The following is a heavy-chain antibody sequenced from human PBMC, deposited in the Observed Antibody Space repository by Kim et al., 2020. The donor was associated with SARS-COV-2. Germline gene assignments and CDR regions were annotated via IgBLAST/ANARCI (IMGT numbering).Heavy chain of an antibody. CDR3: ARPYRTSSSWYFGDAFDI. Sequence: ASVKVSCKASGYTFTSYGISWVRQAPGQGLEWMGWISAYNGNTNYAQKLQGRVTMTTDTSTSTAYMELRSLRSDDTAVYYCARPYRTSSSWYFGDAFDIWGQGTMVTVSS. CDR1: GYTFTSYG. V-gene: IGHV1-18*01. D-gene: IGHD6-13*01. J-gene: IGHJ3*02. CDR2: ISAYNGNT.